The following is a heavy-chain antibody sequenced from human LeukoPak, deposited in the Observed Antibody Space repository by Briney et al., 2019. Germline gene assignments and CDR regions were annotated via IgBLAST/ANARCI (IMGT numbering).Heavy chain of an antibody. CDR1: GYSFTSYW. CDR2: IYPGDSDT. J-gene: IGHJ1*01. D-gene: IGHD2-2*01. V-gene: IGHV5-51*01. CDR3: ARHGGDCSSTSCYSRFQH. Sequence: GASLQISCKGSGYSFTSYWIGWVRQLPGKGLEWMGIIYPGDSDTRYSPSFQGQVTISADKSISTAYLQWSSLKASDTAMYYCARHGGDCSSTSCYSRFQHWGQGTLVTVSS.